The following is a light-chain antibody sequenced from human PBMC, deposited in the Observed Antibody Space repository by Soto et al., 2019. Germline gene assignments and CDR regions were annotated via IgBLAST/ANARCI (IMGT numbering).Light chain of an antibody. CDR2: DVS. CDR1: NSDVGGYNY. J-gene: IGLJ2*01. V-gene: IGLV2-14*01. Sequence: QSALTQPASVSGSPGQSITISCTGTNSDVGGYNYVSWYQQHPGKAPKLMIYDVSNRPSGVSNRFSGSKSGNTASLTISGLQAEDEADYYCSSYTTSSTLLFGGGTKPPS. CDR3: SSYTTSSTLL.